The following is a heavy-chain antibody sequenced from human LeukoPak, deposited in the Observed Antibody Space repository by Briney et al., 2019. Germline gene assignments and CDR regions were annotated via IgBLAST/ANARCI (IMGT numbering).Heavy chain of an antibody. J-gene: IGHJ4*02. Sequence: GGSLRLSCAASGFTVITNDMTWVRQAPGKGLEWVSVLYSDGNRKYADSVQGRFTISRDNAKNSLYLQMNSLRAEDTAVYYCARVGGYCSSISNCYGDYWGQGTLVTVSS. CDR3: ARVGGYCSSISNCYGDY. CDR1: GFTVITND. V-gene: IGHV3-53*01. CDR2: LYSDGNR. D-gene: IGHD2-2*03.